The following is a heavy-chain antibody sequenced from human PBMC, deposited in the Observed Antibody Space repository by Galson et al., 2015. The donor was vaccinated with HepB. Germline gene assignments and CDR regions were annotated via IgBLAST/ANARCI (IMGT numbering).Heavy chain of an antibody. J-gene: IGHJ4*02. CDR2: ISSSGSNI. CDR3: ATTDYDFWSGQKAPLDY. V-gene: IGHV3-48*03. D-gene: IGHD3-3*01. CDR1: GFTFSSYE. Sequence: SLRLSCAASGFTFSSYEMNWVRQAPGKGLEWVSYISSSGSNIYYADSVKGRFTISRDNAKNSLYLQMNSLRAEDTAVYYCATTDYDFWSGQKAPLDYWGQGTLVTVSS.